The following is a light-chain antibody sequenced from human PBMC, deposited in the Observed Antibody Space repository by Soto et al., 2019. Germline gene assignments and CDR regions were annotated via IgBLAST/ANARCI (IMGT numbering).Light chain of an antibody. J-gene: IGKJ1*01. V-gene: IGKV3-20*01. CDR1: QSVNSNY. CDR2: GAS. Sequence: ESVLAQSPGTLSLSPGERATLSCRASQSVNSNYLTWYQQKPGQAPRLLIYGASSRATGIPDRFSGSGSGTDFTLIISRLEPEDFAVYYCQQYGSSPPTFGQGTKVEIK. CDR3: QQYGSSPPT.